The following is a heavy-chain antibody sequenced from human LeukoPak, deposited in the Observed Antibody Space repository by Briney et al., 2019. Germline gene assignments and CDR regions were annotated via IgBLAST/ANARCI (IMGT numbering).Heavy chain of an antibody. D-gene: IGHD6-13*01. J-gene: IGHJ4*02. CDR1: GGPISSYY. Sequence: NTSETLSLTCTVSGGPISSYYWSWIRQPPGKGLEWIGYIYYSGSTNYNPSLKSRVTISVDTSKNQFSLKLSSVTAADMAVYYCARGRKAAAGEHFDYWGQGTLVTVSS. V-gene: IGHV4-59*01. CDR2: IYYSGST. CDR3: ARGRKAAAGEHFDY.